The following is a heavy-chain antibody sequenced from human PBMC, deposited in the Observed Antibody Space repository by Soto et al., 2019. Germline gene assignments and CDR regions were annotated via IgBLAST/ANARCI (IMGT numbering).Heavy chain of an antibody. CDR2: VYYTGST. Sequence: LSLTCNVSGVSIGIYYWNWLRQPAGKGLEWIGYVYYTGSTNYSPSLEGRATISVDSSKKQVSLNLRSVTAADSATYYCARVITYHYGMDVWGQGIPVTVSS. J-gene: IGHJ6*02. CDR1: GVSIGIYY. CDR3: ARVITYHYGMDV. V-gene: IGHV4-59*01. D-gene: IGHD1-20*01.